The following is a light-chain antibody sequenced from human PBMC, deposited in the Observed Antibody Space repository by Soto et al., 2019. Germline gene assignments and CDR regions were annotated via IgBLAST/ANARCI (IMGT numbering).Light chain of an antibody. J-gene: IGLJ1*01. CDR3: RYATSSSPLV. CDR1: SSDVGGYKY. Sequence: QSALTQPASVSGSPGQSITLSCTGTSSDVGGYKYVSWYQQHPGKAPKLMIYDIRNRPSGVSNRFSGSKSGNTASLTISGLQAEDAADYCCRYATSSSPLVFGTGTKLTVL. CDR2: DIR. V-gene: IGLV2-14*03.